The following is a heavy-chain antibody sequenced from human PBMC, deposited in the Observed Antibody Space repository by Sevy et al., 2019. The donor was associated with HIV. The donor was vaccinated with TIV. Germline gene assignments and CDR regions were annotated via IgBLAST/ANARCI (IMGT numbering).Heavy chain of an antibody. CDR3: ARDFGSTWDGHTRGAFDI. D-gene: IGHD6-13*01. CDR2: TYYRSKWYT. J-gene: IGHJ3*02. V-gene: IGHV6-1*01. CDR1: GESVSSKSAA. Sequence: SQTLSLTCAISGESVSSKSAAWSWIRQSPSRGLEWLGRTYYRSKWYTHYADSVKNRLSINPDESMIEVFLQLNSVIPEDTAVYFCARDFGSTWDGHTRGAFDIWGQGTMVTVSS.